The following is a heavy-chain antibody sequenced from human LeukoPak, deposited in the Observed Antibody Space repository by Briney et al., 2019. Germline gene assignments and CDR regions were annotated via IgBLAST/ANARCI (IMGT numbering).Heavy chain of an antibody. J-gene: IGHJ5*02. Sequence: SVKVSCKASGGTFSSYAISWVRQAPGQGLEWMGGIIPIFGTANYAQKFQGRVTITADKSTSTAYMELSSLSSDDTAVYYCVRVVPGPYNWLDPWGQGTLVTVSS. D-gene: IGHD2-8*02. CDR2: IIPIFGTA. CDR1: GGTFSSYA. V-gene: IGHV1-69*06. CDR3: VRVVPGPYNWLDP.